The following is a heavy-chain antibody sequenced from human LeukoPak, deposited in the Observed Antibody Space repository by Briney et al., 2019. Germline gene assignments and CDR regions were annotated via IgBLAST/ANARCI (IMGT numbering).Heavy chain of an antibody. V-gene: IGHV1-46*01. CDR3: ARLSAALTGAQGYFDL. CDR2: INPSGGST. D-gene: IGHD7-27*01. Sequence: GASVKVSCKASGYTFTSYYMHWVRQAPGQGLEWMGIINPSGGSTSYAQKFQGRVTMTRDTSTSTAYMELRSLRSDDTAVYYCARLSAALTGAQGYFDLWGRGTLVTVSS. J-gene: IGHJ2*01. CDR1: GYTFTSYY.